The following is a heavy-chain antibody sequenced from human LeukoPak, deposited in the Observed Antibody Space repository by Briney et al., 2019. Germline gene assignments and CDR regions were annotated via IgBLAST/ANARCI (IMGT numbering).Heavy chain of an antibody. CDR3: ATDDCSSTSCFQ. J-gene: IGHJ4*02. D-gene: IGHD2-2*01. CDR2: FDPEDGET. Sequence: MGGFDPEDGETIYAQKFQGRVTMTEDTSTDTAYMELSSLRSEDTAVYYCATDDCSSTSCFQWGQGTLVTVSS. V-gene: IGHV1-24*01.